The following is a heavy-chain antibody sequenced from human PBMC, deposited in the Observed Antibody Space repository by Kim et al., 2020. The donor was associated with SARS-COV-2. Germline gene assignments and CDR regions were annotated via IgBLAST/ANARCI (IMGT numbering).Heavy chain of an antibody. D-gene: IGHD3-10*01. CDR2: MNPNNGNT. CDR1: GYTFTSYD. CDR3: ARTSGSYYLDAFDI. J-gene: IGHJ3*02. V-gene: IGHV1-8*01. Sequence: ASVTVSCKASGYTFTSYDINWVRQATGQGLEWMGWMNPNNGNTGYAQKFQGRVTMTRNTSISTAYMELSSLRSEDTAVYYCARTSGSYYLDAFDIWGQGTMVTVSS.